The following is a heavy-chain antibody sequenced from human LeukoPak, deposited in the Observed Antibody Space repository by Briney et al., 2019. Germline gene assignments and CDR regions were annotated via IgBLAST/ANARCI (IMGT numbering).Heavy chain of an antibody. J-gene: IGHJ4*01. CDR1: GGFISSGNYY. D-gene: IGHD2-8*01. V-gene: IGHV4-61*02. CDR3: ARDPGDCSNGVCYLFDY. CDR2: IYSSGST. Sequence: PSQTLSLTCTVSGGFISSGNYYWSWIRQPAGKGPEWIGRIYSSGSTNYNPSLKSRVTISVDTSKNQFSLKLSSMTAADTAVYYCARDPGDCSNGVCYLFDYWGHGTLVTVSS.